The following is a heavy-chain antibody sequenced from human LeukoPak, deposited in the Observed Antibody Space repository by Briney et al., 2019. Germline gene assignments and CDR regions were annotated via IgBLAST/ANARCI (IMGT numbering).Heavy chain of an antibody. CDR3: AREGSTDFWSAYSVYYFDY. CDR2: ISGRDSST. Sequence: GGSLRLSCAASGFTFSSYAMNWVRQAPGKGLEWVSAISGRDSSTYYADSVKGRFTISRDNSKNTLYLQMNSLRAEDTAVYYCAREGSTDFWSAYSVYYFDYWGQGTLVTVSS. D-gene: IGHD3-3*01. V-gene: IGHV3-23*01. J-gene: IGHJ4*02. CDR1: GFTFSSYA.